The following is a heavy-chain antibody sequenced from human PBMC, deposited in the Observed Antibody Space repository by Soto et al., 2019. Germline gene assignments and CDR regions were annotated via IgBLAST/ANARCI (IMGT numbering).Heavy chain of an antibody. CDR2: IYYSGRT. V-gene: IGHV4-31*03. CDR1: GASVRSAGYH. J-gene: IGHJ6*02. D-gene: IGHD3-22*01. CDR3: ATEHYFDSSNDLKDV. Sequence: QVQLQASGPGLVKPSQTLSLTCSVAGASVRSAGYHWNWIRQSPGKGLEWIGDIYYSGRTTYNPSLTSRVTISIDTSKNQFSLMLRSVTAADTAVYYCATEHYFDSSNDLKDVWGQGITVTVSS.